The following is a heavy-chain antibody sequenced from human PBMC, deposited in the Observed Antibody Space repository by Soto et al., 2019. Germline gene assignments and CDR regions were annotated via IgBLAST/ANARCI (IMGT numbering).Heavy chain of an antibody. CDR1: GGSISSGVYY. Sequence: SVTLSLTCTVSGGSISSGVYYWSWIRQHPGKGLEWIGYIYYSGSSNCNPSLKSRVTISVDTSKNQFSLKLSSVTAADTAVYYCAREMAPYYYYGMDVWGQGTTVTVSS. J-gene: IGHJ6*02. V-gene: IGHV4-61*08. CDR3: AREMAPYYYYGMDV. CDR2: IYYSGSS.